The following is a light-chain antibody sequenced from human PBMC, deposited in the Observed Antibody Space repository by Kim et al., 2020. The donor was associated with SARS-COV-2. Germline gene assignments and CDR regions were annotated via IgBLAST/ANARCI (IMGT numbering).Light chain of an antibody. V-gene: IGLV2-23*02. CDR3: CSYAGSSTYV. Sequence: GQSITISCPGTTSDVGSYNLVSLYQHHPGKAPKLIIYEVTKRPSGVSNRFSGSKSGNTASLTISGLQAEDEADFYCCSYAGSSTYVFGTGTTVTVL. CDR2: EVT. CDR1: TSDVGSYNL. J-gene: IGLJ1*01.